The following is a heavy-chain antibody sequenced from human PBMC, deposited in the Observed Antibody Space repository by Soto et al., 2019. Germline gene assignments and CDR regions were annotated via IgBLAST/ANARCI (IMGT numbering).Heavy chain of an antibody. CDR1: GYIFSDHY. Sequence: PXXSLRLSFAASGYIFSDHYIYWVLQGPGKGLEWVSVIYSGGTTYYADSVKGRFTISRDNSKNTLYLQMNSMRAEDTAVYYCARNSGWDTPMVHWGQGTLVTVSS. CDR2: IYSGGTT. CDR3: ARNSGWDTPMVH. D-gene: IGHD5-18*01. V-gene: IGHV3-66*01. J-gene: IGHJ4*02.